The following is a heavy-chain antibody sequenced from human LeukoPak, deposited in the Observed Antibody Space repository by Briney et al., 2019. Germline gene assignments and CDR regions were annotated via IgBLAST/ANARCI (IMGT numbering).Heavy chain of an antibody. V-gene: IGHV4-38-2*01. D-gene: IGHD6-13*01. CDR2: IYYSGST. CDR1: GFTFSSYA. J-gene: IGHJ3*02. Sequence: GSLRLSCAASGFTFSSYAMSWVRQPPGKGLEWIGSIYYSGSTYYNPSLKSRVSISVDTSKNQFSLKLSSVTAADTAVYYCASGTTDSPYFLAAAGPTDAFDIWGQGTMVTVS. CDR3: ASGTTDSPYFLAAAGPTDAFDI.